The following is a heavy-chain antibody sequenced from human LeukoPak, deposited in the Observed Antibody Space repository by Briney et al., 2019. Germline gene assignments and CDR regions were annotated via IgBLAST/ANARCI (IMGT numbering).Heavy chain of an antibody. Sequence: GESLKISCKGSGYSFTNYWIALVRQMPGKGLEWMGIIYAGNSDTRYSPSFQGQVTISADKSISTAYLQWSSLKASDTAIYYCARQSCSTPTCYDFFMGQMGFDPWGQGTLVTVSS. CDR3: ARQSCSTPTCYDFFMGQMGFDP. D-gene: IGHD2-2*01. CDR2: IYAGNSDT. CDR1: GYSFTNYW. J-gene: IGHJ5*02. V-gene: IGHV5-51*01.